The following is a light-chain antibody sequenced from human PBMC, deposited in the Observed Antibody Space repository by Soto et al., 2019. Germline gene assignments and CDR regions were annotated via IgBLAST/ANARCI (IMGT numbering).Light chain of an antibody. CDR1: QTISSW. CDR2: AAS. V-gene: IGKV1-39*01. CDR3: QQSYSSPPT. Sequence: IRMTQSPSSFSASTRDRVTITGRASQTISSWLAWYQQKPGKAPKLLIFAASSLQSGVPSRFSGSRSGPDFTLTISSLQPEDFATYYCQQSYSSPPTFGQGTKVDIK. J-gene: IGKJ1*01.